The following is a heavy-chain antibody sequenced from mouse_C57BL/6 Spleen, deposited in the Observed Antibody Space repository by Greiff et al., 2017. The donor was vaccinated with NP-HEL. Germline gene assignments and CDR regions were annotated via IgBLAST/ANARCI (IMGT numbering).Heavy chain of an antibody. J-gene: IGHJ3*01. CDR2: IHPNSGST. CDR3: ARWVYDSWFAY. V-gene: IGHV1-64*01. D-gene: IGHD2-3*01. CDR1: GYTFTSYW. Sequence: VQLQQSGAELVKPGASVKLSCKASGYTFTSYWMHWVKQRPGQGLEWIGMIHPNSGSTNYNEKFKSKATLTVDKSSSTAYMQLSSLTSEDSAVYYCARWVYDSWFAYWGQGTLVTVSA.